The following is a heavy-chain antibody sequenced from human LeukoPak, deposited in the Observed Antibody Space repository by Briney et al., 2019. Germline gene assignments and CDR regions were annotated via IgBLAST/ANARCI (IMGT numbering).Heavy chain of an antibody. CDR3: ARDYSGSYFYDN. V-gene: IGHV4-59*01. Sequence: SETLSLTCMVSVGSIRSFYWGWIRQPPGKGLEWVGYVTFSGSTNYNPSLESRLTISIDKSKSQFSLKLTSVTAADTAVYYCARDYSGSYFYDNWSQGTLVTVSS. CDR1: VGSIRSFY. D-gene: IGHD1-26*01. CDR2: VTFSGST. J-gene: IGHJ4*02.